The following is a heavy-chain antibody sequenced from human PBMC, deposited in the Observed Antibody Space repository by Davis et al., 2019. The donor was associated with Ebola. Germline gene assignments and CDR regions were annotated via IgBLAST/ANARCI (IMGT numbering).Heavy chain of an antibody. CDR2: IKSKTDGGTT. D-gene: IGHD5-12*01. J-gene: IGHJ4*02. Sequence: GESLKISCAASGFTFSNAWMNWVRQAPGKGLEWVGRIKSKTDGGTTDYAAPVKGRFTISRDDSKNTLYLQMNSLRAEDTAVYYCARGSGYNLPLVFWGQGTLVTVSS. CDR3: ARGSGYNLPLVF. V-gene: IGHV3-15*07. CDR1: GFTFSNAW.